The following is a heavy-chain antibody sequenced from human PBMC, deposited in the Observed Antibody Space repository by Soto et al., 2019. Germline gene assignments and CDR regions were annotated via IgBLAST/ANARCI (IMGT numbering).Heavy chain of an antibody. CDR2: MNPNTGNT. J-gene: IGHJ4*02. CDR1: GYTFTSYE. CDR3: PRFTSGWSFDY. D-gene: IGHD6-19*01. Sequence: QVQLVQSGAGVKKPGASVKVSCKTSGYTFTSYEINWMRQATGQGLEWLGWMNPNTGNTGYAQKFQGRVTMTRNTSINQAYMELSSLRSDDTAVYYCPRFTSGWSFDYWGQGTLVTVSS. V-gene: IGHV1-8*01.